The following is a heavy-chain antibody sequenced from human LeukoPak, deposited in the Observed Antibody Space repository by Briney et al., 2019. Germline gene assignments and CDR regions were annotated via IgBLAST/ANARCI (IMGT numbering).Heavy chain of an antibody. Sequence: SETLSLTCTVSGASIARNHYYWGWIRQSPGKGLEWIGSLYFDGTTFYNPSFKSRVTISVDTSKNQFSLKLSSVTAADTAVYYCAKVPRGSTVGTLPYFYYYMDVWGKGTTVIVSS. D-gene: IGHD1-26*01. CDR2: LYFDGTT. CDR1: GASIARNHYY. V-gene: IGHV4-39*01. J-gene: IGHJ6*03. CDR3: AKVPRGSTVGTLPYFYYYMDV.